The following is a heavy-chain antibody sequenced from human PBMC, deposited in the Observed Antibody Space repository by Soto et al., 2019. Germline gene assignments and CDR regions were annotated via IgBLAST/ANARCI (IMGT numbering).Heavy chain of an antibody. CDR3: ARRGLRLLEWYPNDYFDY. V-gene: IGHV3-33*01. J-gene: IGHJ4*02. CDR1: GVPFISYG. CDR2: IWYDGSNK. Sequence: GGVPRISFAASGVPFISYGMDWVRPAPGKGLGWVAVIWYDGSNKYYADSVKGRFTISRDNSKNTLYLQMNSLRAEDTAVYYCARRGLRLLEWYPNDYFDYWGQGTLVTVSS. D-gene: IGHD3-3*01.